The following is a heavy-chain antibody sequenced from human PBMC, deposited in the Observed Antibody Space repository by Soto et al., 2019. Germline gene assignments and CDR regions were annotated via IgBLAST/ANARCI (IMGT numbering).Heavy chain of an antibody. CDR3: ASNQYYYDSSGPPESAFDI. J-gene: IGHJ3*02. Sequence: KVSCKASGGTFSSYAISWVRQAPGQGLEWMGGIIPIFGTANYAQKFQGRVTITADESTSTAYMELSSLRSEDTAVYYCASNQYYYDSSGPPESAFDIWGQGTMVTVSS. V-gene: IGHV1-69*01. D-gene: IGHD3-22*01. CDR1: GGTFSSYA. CDR2: IIPIFGTA.